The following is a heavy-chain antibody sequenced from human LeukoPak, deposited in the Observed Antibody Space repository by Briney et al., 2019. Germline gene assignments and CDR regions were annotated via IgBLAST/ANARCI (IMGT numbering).Heavy chain of an antibody. V-gene: IGHV3-33*08. Sequence: PGGSLRLSCAASGFTVSSNYMSWVRQAPGKGLEWVALIWYDGSKRYYADSVKGRFTISRDDSKNTLYLQMNNLGAEDTAVYYCAREDSSVWNANYWGLGTLVTVSS. J-gene: IGHJ4*02. CDR1: GFTVSSNY. CDR2: IWYDGSKR. D-gene: IGHD6-19*01. CDR3: AREDSSVWNANY.